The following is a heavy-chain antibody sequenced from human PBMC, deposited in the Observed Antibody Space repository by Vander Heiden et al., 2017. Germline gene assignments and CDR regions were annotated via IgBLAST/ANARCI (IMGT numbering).Heavy chain of an antibody. CDR3: AKDISAAIPFGAFDI. CDR1: GFTFDDYA. D-gene: IGHD2-2*02. V-gene: IGHV3-9*01. CDR2: ISWNSGSI. Sequence: EVQLVESGGGLVQPGRYLRLSCAASGFTFDDYAMHWVRQAPGKGLEWVSGISWNSGSIGYADSVKGRFTISRDNAKNSLYLQMNSLRAEDTALYYCAKDISAAIPFGAFDIWGQGTMVTVSS. J-gene: IGHJ3*02.